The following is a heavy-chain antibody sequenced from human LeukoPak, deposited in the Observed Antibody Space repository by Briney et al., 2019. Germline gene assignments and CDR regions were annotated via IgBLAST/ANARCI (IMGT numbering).Heavy chain of an antibody. CDR1: GFTFSSYG. J-gene: IGHJ4*02. V-gene: IGHV3-30*02. CDR3: AKVLRFLEWLPFDY. D-gene: IGHD3-3*01. Sequence: GGSLRLSCAAPGFTFSSYGMHWVRQAPGKGLEWVAFIRYDGSNKYYADSVKGRFTISRDNSKNTLYLQMNSLRAEDTAVYYCAKVLRFLEWLPFDYWGQGTLVTVSS. CDR2: IRYDGSNK.